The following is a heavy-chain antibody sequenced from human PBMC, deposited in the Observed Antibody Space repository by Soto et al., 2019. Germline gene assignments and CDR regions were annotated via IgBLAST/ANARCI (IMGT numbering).Heavy chain of an antibody. CDR2: INPSGGST. CDR3: ARRRNYYDSSGHSFDY. Sequence: ASVKVSCKASGYTFTSYYMHWVRQAPGQGLEWMGIINPSGGSTSYAQKFQGRVTMTRDTSTSTVYMELSSLRSEDTAVYYCARRRNYYDSSGHSFDYWGQGTLVTVSS. D-gene: IGHD3-22*01. J-gene: IGHJ4*02. CDR1: GYTFTSYY. V-gene: IGHV1-46*01.